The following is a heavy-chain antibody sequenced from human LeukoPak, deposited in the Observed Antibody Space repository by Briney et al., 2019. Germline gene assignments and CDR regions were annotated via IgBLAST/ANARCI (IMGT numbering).Heavy chain of an antibody. CDR2: INPNSGGT. CDR1: GYTFTGYY. J-gene: IGHJ5*02. CDR3: ARVGGPYCSSTSCYGRFDP. D-gene: IGHD2-2*01. V-gene: IGHV1-2*02. Sequence: GASVKVSCKASGYTFTGYYMHWVRQAPGQGLEWMGWINPNSGGTNYAQKFQGRVTMTRDTSISAAYMELSRLRSDDTAVYYCARVGGPYCSSTSCYGRFDPWGQGTLVTVSS.